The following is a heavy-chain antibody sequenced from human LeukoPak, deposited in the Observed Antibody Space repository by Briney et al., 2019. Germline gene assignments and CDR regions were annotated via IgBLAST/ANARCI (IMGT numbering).Heavy chain of an antibody. V-gene: IGHV3-23*01. D-gene: IGHD5-18*01. CDR1: GFTFSSYA. Sequence: EGSLRLSCAASGFTFSSYAMSWVRQAPGKGQEWVSAISGSGGSTYYADSVKGRFTISRDNSKNTLYLQMNSLRAEDTAVYYCAKDPEYTYGPGFDPWGQGTLVTVSS. J-gene: IGHJ5*02. CDR3: AKDPEYTYGPGFDP. CDR2: ISGSGGST.